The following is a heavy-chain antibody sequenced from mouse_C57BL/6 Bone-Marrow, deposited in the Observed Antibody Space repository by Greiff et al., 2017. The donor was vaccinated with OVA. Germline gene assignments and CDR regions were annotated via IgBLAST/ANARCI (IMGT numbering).Heavy chain of an antibody. D-gene: IGHD2-2*01. Sequence: EVQLQQSGPELVKPGASVKMSCKASGYTFTDYNMHWVKQSHGKSLEWIGYINPNNGGTSYNQKFKGKATLTVNKSSSTAYMELRSLTSEDSAVYYCARGGGYDDGGYYFDYWGQGTTLTVSS. J-gene: IGHJ2*01. V-gene: IGHV1-22*01. CDR1: GYTFTDYN. CDR2: INPNNGGT. CDR3: ARGGGYDDGGYYFDY.